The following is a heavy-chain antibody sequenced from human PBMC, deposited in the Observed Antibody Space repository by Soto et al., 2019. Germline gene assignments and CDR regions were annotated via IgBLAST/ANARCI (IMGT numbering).Heavy chain of an antibody. CDR2: ISSSSSTI. J-gene: IGHJ6*02. V-gene: IGHV3-48*02. Sequence: GGSLRLSCAASGFTFSFYNMNWVRQAPGKGLEWVSYISSSSSTIYYADSVKGRLIISRDNAKNSLYLEMNSLRDEDTAVYYCARVSGAVAGPEGMDVWGQGTTVTVSS. CDR1: GFTFSFYN. CDR3: ARVSGAVAGPEGMDV. D-gene: IGHD6-19*01.